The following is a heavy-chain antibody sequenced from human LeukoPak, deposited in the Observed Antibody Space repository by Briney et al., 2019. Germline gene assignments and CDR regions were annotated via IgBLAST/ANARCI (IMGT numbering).Heavy chain of an antibody. D-gene: IGHD2-2*02. CDR3: ARFSLRYCSSTSCYMAAFDI. CDR1: GYTFTGYY. CDR2: INPNRGGT. Sequence: ASVKVSCKASGYTFTGYYMHWVGQAPGQGLEWMGWINPNRGGTNYAQKFQGRVTMTRDTSTSTAYMELSRLETDDTAVYYCARFSLRYCSSTSCYMAAFDIWGQGTMVTVSS. J-gene: IGHJ3*02. V-gene: IGHV1-2*02.